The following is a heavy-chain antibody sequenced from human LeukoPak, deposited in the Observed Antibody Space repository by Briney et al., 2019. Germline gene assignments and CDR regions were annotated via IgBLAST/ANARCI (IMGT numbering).Heavy chain of an antibody. CDR2: ISFDGSNK. Sequence: GRSLRLSCAASGFTFSSYGMHWVRQAPGKGLEWVAVISFDGSNKYYADSVKGRLTISRDNSKNTLYLQMNSLRAEDTAVYYCAKETSGYLSIWFDCWGQGTLVTVSS. CDR3: AKETSGYLSIWFDC. J-gene: IGHJ5*01. D-gene: IGHD3-3*01. CDR1: GFTFSSYG. V-gene: IGHV3-30*18.